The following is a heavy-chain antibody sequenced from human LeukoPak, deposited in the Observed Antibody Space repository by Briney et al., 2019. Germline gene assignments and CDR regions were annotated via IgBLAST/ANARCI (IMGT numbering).Heavy chain of an antibody. CDR2: ISGSGGST. CDR3: ARLGRSGWGLHRGAFDI. V-gene: IGHV3-23*01. D-gene: IGHD1-26*01. CDR1: GFTFSSYA. Sequence: PGGSLRLSCAASGFTFSSYAMSWVRQTPGKGLEWVSAISGSGGSTHYADSVMGRFTISRDNSKNTLYLQMNSLRAEDTAVYYCARLGRSGWGLHRGAFDIWGQGTMVTVSS. J-gene: IGHJ3*02.